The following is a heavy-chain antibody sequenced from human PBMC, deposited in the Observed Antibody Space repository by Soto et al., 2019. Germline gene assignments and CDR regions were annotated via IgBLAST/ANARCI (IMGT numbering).Heavy chain of an antibody. CDR1: GGTFSSYA. J-gene: IGHJ4*02. V-gene: IGHV1-69*13. CDR2: IIPIFGTA. CDR3: ARERAYYYDSSGYYAFDY. D-gene: IGHD3-22*01. Sequence: GASVKVSCKASGGTFSSYAISWVLQAPGQGLEWMGGIIPIFGTANYAQKFQGRVTITADESTSTAYMELSSLRSEDTAVYYCARERAYYYDSSGYYAFDYWGQGTLVTVSS.